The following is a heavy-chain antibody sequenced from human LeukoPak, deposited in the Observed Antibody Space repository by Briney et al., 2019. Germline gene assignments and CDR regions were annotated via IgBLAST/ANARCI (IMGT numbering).Heavy chain of an antibody. CDR1: GYSISSGYY. D-gene: IGHD3-22*01. CDR2: IYHSGST. V-gene: IGHV4-38-2*02. CDR3: ARAPPYDSSGYYYTGPYYHYYMDV. Sequence: SETLSLTCTVSGYSISSGYYWGWIRQPPGKGLEWIGRIYHSGSTYYNPSLKSRVTISVDTSKNQFSLKLSSVTAADTAVYYCARAPPYDSSGYYYTGPYYHYYMDVWGKGTTVTVSS. J-gene: IGHJ6*03.